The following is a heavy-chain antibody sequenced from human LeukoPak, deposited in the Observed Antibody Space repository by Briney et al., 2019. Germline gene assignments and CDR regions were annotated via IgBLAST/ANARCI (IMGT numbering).Heavy chain of an antibody. Sequence: GASVKVSCKASGYTFTSYDINWVRQATGQGLEWMGWMNPNSGNTGYAQKFQGRVTMTRNTSISTAYMGLSSLRSEDTAVYYCARLGYCSGGSCSSYYMDVWGKGTTVTISS. D-gene: IGHD2-15*01. CDR3: ARLGYCSGGSCSSYYMDV. V-gene: IGHV1-8*01. CDR1: GYTFTSYD. J-gene: IGHJ6*03. CDR2: MNPNSGNT.